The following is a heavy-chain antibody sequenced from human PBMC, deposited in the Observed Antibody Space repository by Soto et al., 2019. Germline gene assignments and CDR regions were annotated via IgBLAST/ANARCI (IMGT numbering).Heavy chain of an antibody. CDR2: FDPEDGET. CDR3: ATDPTKSIGYSSGWLDY. Sequence: WVRQAPGKGLEWMGGFDPEDGETIYAQKFQGRVTMTEDTSTDTAYMELSSLRSEDTAVYYCATDPTKSIGYSSGWLDYWGQGTLVTVSS. V-gene: IGHV1-24*01. J-gene: IGHJ4*02. D-gene: IGHD6-19*01.